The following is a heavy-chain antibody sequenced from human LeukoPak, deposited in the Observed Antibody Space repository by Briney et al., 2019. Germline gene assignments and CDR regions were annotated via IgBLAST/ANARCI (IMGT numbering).Heavy chain of an antibody. CDR3: ARSQLPYTLYYFDY. V-gene: IGHV3-30*03. D-gene: IGHD2-2*01. CDR2: ISYDGSNK. CDR1: GFTFSSYG. Sequence: GGSLRLSCAASGFTFSSYGMHCVRQAPGKGLEWVAVISYDGSNKYYADSVKGRFTISRDNAKNSLYLQMNSLTAEDTAVYYCARSQLPYTLYYFDYWGQGTLVTVSS. J-gene: IGHJ4*02.